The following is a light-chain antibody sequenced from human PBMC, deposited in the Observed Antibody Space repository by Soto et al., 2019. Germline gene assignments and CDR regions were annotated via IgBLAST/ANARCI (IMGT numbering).Light chain of an antibody. CDR2: AAS. Sequence: EIVLTQSPGTLSLSPGERATVSCRASQSVSNHYLAWYQQKPGQAPRLLIYAASNRARGIPDRFGGSGCGADFTLTVSRLATEDLAVYYCQQYGTAPLTFGEGTKVEI. V-gene: IGKV3-20*01. CDR1: QSVSNHY. J-gene: IGKJ4*02. CDR3: QQYGTAPLT.